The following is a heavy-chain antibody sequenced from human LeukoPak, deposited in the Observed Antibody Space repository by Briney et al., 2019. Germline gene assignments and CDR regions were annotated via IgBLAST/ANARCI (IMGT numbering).Heavy chain of an antibody. D-gene: IGHD2-2*01. V-gene: IGHV3-74*01. CDR3: ARGVGYCSSTSCYWWFDP. Sequence: GGSLRLSCAASGFTFSSYWMHWVRQAPGKGLVWVSRINSDGSSTSYADSVKGRFTISRDNAKNTLYLQMNSLRAEDAAVYYCARGVGYCSSTSCYWWFDPWGQGTLVTVSS. CDR2: INSDGSST. CDR1: GFTFSSYW. J-gene: IGHJ5*02.